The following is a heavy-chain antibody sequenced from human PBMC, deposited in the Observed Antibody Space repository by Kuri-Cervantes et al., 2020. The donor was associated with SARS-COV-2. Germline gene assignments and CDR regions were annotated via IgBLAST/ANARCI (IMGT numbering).Heavy chain of an antibody. J-gene: IGHJ6*03. CDR1: GFTFSSYA. D-gene: IGHD2-15*01. Sequence: GGSLRLSCAASGFTFSSYAMSWVRQAPGKGLEWVAVIWYDGSNKYYADSAKGRFTISRDNSKNTLYLQMNSLRAEDTAVYYCARDRIAPTGWDYYMDVWGKGTTVTVSS. V-gene: IGHV3-33*08. CDR3: ARDRIAPTGWDYYMDV. CDR2: IWYDGSNK.